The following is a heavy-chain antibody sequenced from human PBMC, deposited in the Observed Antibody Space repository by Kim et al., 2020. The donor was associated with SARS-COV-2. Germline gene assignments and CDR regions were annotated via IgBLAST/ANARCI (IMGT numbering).Heavy chain of an antibody. Sequence: YQAKPVTGRFTISRDNSKNTLYLQRNSLRAEDTAVYYCAKDERLRGPFDYWGQGTLVTVSS. D-gene: IGHD6-25*01. CDR3: AKDERLRGPFDY. V-gene: IGHV3-23*01. J-gene: IGHJ4*02.